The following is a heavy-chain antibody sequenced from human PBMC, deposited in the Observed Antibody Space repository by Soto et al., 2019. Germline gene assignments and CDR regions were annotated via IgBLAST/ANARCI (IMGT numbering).Heavy chain of an antibody. CDR3: ARVQVR. Sequence: SETLCLTCAVSGGSISSCGYSWSWIRQPPGKGLEWIGYIYHSGSTYYNPSLKSRVTISVDRSKNQFSLKLSSVTAADTAVYYCARVQVRGGRGTWAAVSS. V-gene: IGHV4-30-2*01. CDR2: IYHSGST. CDR1: GGSISSCGYS. J-gene: IGHJ4*02. D-gene: IGHD1-1*01.